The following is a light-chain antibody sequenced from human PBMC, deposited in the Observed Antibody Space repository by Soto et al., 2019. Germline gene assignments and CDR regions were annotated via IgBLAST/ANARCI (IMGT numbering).Light chain of an antibody. V-gene: IGKV3-15*01. CDR1: QSVTYN. CDR2: GAS. J-gene: IGKJ1*01. Sequence: EIVLTQSPATLSASPGERVTLSCRATQSVTYNLAWYQQKPGQAPRLLIYGASTRETGIPARFSGRGSGTEFTLTITSLQSEDFEVDDCQQYNDWLWTFSQGTKVDIK. CDR3: QQYNDWLWT.